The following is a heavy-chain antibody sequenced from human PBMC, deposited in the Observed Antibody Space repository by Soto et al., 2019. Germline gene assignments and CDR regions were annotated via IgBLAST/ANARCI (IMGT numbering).Heavy chain of an antibody. CDR1: GFTFSSYS. CDR2: ISSSSSTI. V-gene: IGHV3-48*02. D-gene: IGHD5-18*01. CDR3: AKAPRNSYGLIDN. Sequence: PGGSLRLSCAASGFTFSSYSMNWVRQAPGKGLEWVSYISSSSSTIYYADSVKGRFTISRDNAKNSLYLQMNSLRDEDTAVYYCAKAPRNSYGLIDNWGQGTLVTVSS. J-gene: IGHJ4*02.